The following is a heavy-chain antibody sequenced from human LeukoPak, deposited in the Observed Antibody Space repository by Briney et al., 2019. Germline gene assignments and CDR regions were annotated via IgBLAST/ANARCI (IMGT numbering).Heavy chain of an antibody. CDR3: AIGGDSSTGCYRCFNY. J-gene: IGHJ4*02. D-gene: IGHD2-2*02. CDR2: IYPGDSDT. Sequence: ESLTVSCKGSGYRFPNYWIGWGRQMPGKGLEWMGLIYPGDSDTRYSPSFQGQVTISADKSIGTAYLQWSSLKSSDTAMYYCAIGGDSSTGCYRCFNYWGQGTLVTVSS. V-gene: IGHV5-51*01. CDR1: GYRFPNYW.